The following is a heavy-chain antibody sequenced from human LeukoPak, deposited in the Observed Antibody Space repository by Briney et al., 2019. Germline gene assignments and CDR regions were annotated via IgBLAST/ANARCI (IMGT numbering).Heavy chain of an antibody. Sequence: GGSLRLSCAASGFTFSSYGMHWVRQAPGKGLEWVAVIWYDGSNKFYADSVKGRFTISRDNSKNTLYLQMNSLRAEDTAVYYCVRDSLAYCGGDCYSVYFQHWGQGTLVTVSS. CDR2: IWYDGSNK. J-gene: IGHJ1*01. CDR3: VRDSLAYCGGDCYSVYFQH. D-gene: IGHD2-21*02. V-gene: IGHV3-33*01. CDR1: GFTFSSYG.